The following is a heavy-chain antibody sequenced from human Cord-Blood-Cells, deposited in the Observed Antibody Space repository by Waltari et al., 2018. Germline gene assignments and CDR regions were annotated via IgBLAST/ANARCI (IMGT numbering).Heavy chain of an antibody. Sequence: QVQLVQSGAEVTKPGASVKVSCKVSGSTLTELSMHWVRQPPGTGREWMGGVDPEDGETIYAQKFQGRVTMTEDTSTDTAYMELSSLRSEDTAVYYCATLNCSGGSCYSYYYGMDVWGQGTTVTVSS. CDR1: GSTLTELS. D-gene: IGHD2-15*01. V-gene: IGHV1-24*01. CDR2: VDPEDGET. CDR3: ATLNCSGGSCYSYYYGMDV. J-gene: IGHJ6*02.